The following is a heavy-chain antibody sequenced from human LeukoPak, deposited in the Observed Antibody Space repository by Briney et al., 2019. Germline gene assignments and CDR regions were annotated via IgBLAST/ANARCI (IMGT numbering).Heavy chain of an antibody. D-gene: IGHD1-1*01. Sequence: SETLSLTCTVSGGSISSGDYYWSWIRQPPGKGLEWIGYIYYSGSTYYNPSLKSRVTISVDTYKNQFSLKLSSVTAADTAVYYCARSNWNDVGDYWGQGTLVTVSS. CDR1: GGSISSGDYY. J-gene: IGHJ4*02. CDR2: IYYSGST. V-gene: IGHV4-30-4*08. CDR3: ARSNWNDVGDY.